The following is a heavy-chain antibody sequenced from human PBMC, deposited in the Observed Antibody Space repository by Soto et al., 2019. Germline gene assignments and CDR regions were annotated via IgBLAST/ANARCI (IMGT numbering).Heavy chain of an antibody. CDR3: AKSRDAYNFYFYYGMDV. CDR1: GFTFSNYG. J-gene: IGHJ6*02. V-gene: IGHV3-30*18. CDR2: ILYDGSNK. Sequence: PGGSLRLSCAASGFTFSNYGMHWVRQTPGKGLEWVALILYDGSNKYYADSVKGRFTISRDNSKNTLYLQVSSLRAEDTAVHYCAKSRDAYNFYFYYGMDVWGQGTTVTVSS. D-gene: IGHD2-2*01.